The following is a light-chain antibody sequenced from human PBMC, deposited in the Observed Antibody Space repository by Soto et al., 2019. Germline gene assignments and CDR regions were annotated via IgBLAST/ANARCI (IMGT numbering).Light chain of an antibody. CDR2: GNS. V-gene: IGLV1-40*01. J-gene: IGLJ1*01. CDR3: QSYDSNLSGSYV. Sequence: QSVLTQPPSVSGAPGQRVTISCTGSSSNIGAGYDVHWYQQLPGTAPKLLIYGNSNRPSGVPDRFSGSKSGTSASLAITGLQAEEEADYYCQSYDSNLSGSYVFGTGTKVTVL. CDR1: SSNIGAGYD.